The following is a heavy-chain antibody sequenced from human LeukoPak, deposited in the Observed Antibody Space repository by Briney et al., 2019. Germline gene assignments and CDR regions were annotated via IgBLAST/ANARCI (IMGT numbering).Heavy chain of an antibody. CDR3: VSRAYRGEFDI. V-gene: IGHV3-48*03. Sequence: PGGPLRLSCAASGFIFSSYEMNWVRQAPGKGLKWVSYISSSGTTIDYADSVKGRFTISRDNAKNSLYLQMNSLRAEDTAVYYCVSRAYRGEFDIWGQGTMVTVSS. CDR1: GFIFSSYE. D-gene: IGHD5-12*01. J-gene: IGHJ3*02. CDR2: ISSSGTTI.